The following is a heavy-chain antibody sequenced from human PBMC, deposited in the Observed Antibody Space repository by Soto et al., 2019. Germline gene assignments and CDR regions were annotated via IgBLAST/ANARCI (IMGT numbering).Heavy chain of an antibody. CDR1: GDTFSIYA. J-gene: IGHJ6*02. D-gene: IGHD2-15*01. CDR3: AREYCSGGSCQPSYYYGMEV. Sequence: VKVYCETSGDTFSIYAISWVRKDTGQLLEWMGGIIPIFGTANYAQKFQGRVTITADESTSTAYMELSSLRSEDTAVYYCAREYCSGGSCQPSYYYGMEVCGQGTTVTVSS. V-gene: IGHV1-69*01. CDR2: IIPIFGTA.